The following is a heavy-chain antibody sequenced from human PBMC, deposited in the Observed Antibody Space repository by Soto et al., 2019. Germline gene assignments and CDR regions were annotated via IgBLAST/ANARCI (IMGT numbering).Heavy chain of an antibody. CDR3: ARVDSSGWYNWFDP. Sequence: ASVEVSCQGSGGTFSSHAFSWGRQAPGQGLEWMGGIIPIFGTANYAQKFQGRVTITADESTSTAYMELSSLRSEDTAVYYCARVDSSGWYNWFDPWGQGTLVTVSS. D-gene: IGHD6-19*01. CDR1: GGTFSSHA. V-gene: IGHV1-69*13. J-gene: IGHJ5*02. CDR2: IIPIFGTA.